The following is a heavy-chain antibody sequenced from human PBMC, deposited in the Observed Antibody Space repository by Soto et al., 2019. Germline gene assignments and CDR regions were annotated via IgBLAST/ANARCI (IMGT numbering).Heavy chain of an antibody. V-gene: IGHV1-8*01. CDR3: ARNLYGDNVDY. CDR2: MNPNSANT. CDR1: GYTFTSYH. D-gene: IGHD4-17*01. J-gene: IGHJ4*02. Sequence: QVHLVQSGAEVMKPGASVKVSCKSSGYTFTSYHINWVRQATGPVFAWMGWMNPNSANTGYSQKCQGRVTMTRNTSISTEYMELSSLRSAATAGYYCARNLYGDNVDYWGPGTLVNVSS.